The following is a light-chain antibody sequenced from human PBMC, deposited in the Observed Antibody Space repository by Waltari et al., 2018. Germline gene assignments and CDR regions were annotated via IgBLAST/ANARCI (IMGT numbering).Light chain of an antibody. CDR1: QSMLYSDYNRNY. CDR3: HKYYTPPSAT. CDR2: CAS. J-gene: IGKJ1*01. V-gene: IGKV4-1*01. Sequence: DIVMTQSPDSLTVSLGERSTINCKSSQSMLYSDYNRNYLTWYQPKPGQPPKLFISCASVRESGVPDRFSGSGSGTDFTLTISSLQAEDVAVYYCHKYYTPPSATFGQGTKVEI.